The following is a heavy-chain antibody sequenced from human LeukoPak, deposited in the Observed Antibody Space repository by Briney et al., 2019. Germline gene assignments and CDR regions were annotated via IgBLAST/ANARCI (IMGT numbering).Heavy chain of an antibody. CDR2: ISSSSSYI. D-gene: IGHD3-10*01. CDR3: ARGPGGDYYYYYYMDV. CDR1: GFTFSSYS. V-gene: IGHV3-21*01. J-gene: IGHJ6*03. Sequence: XSLLLSCAASGFTFSSYSMNWVRQAPGKGLKWVSSISSSSSYIYYADSVKGRFTISRDNAKNSLYLQMNSLRAEDTAVYYCARGPGGDYYYYYYMDVWGKGTTVTVSS.